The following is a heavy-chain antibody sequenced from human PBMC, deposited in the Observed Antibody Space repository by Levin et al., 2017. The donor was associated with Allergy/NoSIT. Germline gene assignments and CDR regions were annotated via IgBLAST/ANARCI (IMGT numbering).Heavy chain of an antibody. CDR2: IYPGNSEI. Sequence: GESLKISCKGSGYTFFSYWIGWVRQMPGKGLEWMGIIYPGNSEIRYSPSFQGQVTISADKSISTAYLQWNSLKASDTAIYYCARHGYSGYDLGDYYYGLDVWGQGTTVIVSS. CDR3: ARHGYSGYDLGDYYYGLDV. D-gene: IGHD5-12*01. CDR1: GYTFFSYW. V-gene: IGHV5-51*01. J-gene: IGHJ6*02.